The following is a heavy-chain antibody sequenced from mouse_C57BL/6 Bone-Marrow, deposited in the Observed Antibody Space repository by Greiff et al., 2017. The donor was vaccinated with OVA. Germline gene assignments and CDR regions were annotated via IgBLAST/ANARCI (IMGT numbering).Heavy chain of an antibody. CDR1: GFTFSSYG. D-gene: IGHD1-1*01. CDR3: ARLSYYGSTFDY. CDR2: ISSGGSYT. J-gene: IGHJ2*01. V-gene: IGHV5-6*01. Sequence: EVQLVESGGDLVKPGGSLKLSCAASGFTFSSYGMSWVRQTPDKRLEWVATISSGGSYTYYPDSVKGRFTISRDNAKNTLYLQMSSLKSEDTAMYCCARLSYYGSTFDYWGQGTTLTVSS.